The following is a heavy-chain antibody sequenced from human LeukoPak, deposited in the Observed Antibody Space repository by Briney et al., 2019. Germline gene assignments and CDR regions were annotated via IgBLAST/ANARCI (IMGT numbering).Heavy chain of an antibody. J-gene: IGHJ4*02. CDR1: GFTFSSYG. V-gene: IGHV3-30*02. D-gene: IGHD3-16*02. CDR2: IRYDGSNK. CDR3: AKDSHVYVWGSYRYRPDFDY. Sequence: GGSLRLSCAASGFTFSSYGMHWVRQAPGKGLEWVAFIRYDGSNKYYADSVKGRFTISRDNSKNTLYLQMNSLRAEDTAVYYCAKDSHVYVWGSYRYRPDFDYWGQGTLVTVSS.